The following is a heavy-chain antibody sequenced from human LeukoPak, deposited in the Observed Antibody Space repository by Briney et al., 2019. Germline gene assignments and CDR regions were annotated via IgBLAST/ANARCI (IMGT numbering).Heavy chain of an antibody. CDR1: GFTFNNYG. J-gene: IGHJ4*02. D-gene: IGHD2-2*01. V-gene: IGHV3-30*18. Sequence: WGSLRLSCAASGFTFNNYGMHWVRQAPGKGLEWVAVISYDGRNIHYPDSVKGRFTISRDISTDTLWLQMDSLRTEDTAVYYCAKGPLRGTAAAIDYWGQGTLVTVSS. CDR3: AKGPLRGTAAAIDY. CDR2: ISYDGRNI.